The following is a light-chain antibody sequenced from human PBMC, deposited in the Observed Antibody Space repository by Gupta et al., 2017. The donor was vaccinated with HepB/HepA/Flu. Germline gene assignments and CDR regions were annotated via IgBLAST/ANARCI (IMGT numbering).Light chain of an antibody. J-gene: IGKJ2*04. V-gene: IGKV3-15*01. CDR1: QSVTSN. CDR3: QQYNNWPGS. Sequence: EIVMTQSPVIVSVSPGERATLSCRASQSVTSNLAWYQQKPGQAPRLLIYGASTRATGVPARFSGSGSGTLFTLTISSLQSEDFVVYFCQQYNNWPGSFGQGTKLEIK. CDR2: GAS.